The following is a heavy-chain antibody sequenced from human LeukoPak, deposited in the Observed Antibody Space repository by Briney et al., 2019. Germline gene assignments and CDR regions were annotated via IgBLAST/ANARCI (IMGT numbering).Heavy chain of an antibody. CDR3: ARKNYDFWSGYQGANWFDP. Sequence: GGSLRLSCAASGFTFDDYGMSWVRQAPGKGLEWVSGINWNGGSTGYADSVKGRFTISRDNAKNSLYLQMNSLRAEDTALYYCARKNYDFWSGYQGANWFDPWGQGTLVTVSS. CDR2: INWNGGST. J-gene: IGHJ5*02. V-gene: IGHV3-20*04. CDR1: GFTFDDYG. D-gene: IGHD3-3*01.